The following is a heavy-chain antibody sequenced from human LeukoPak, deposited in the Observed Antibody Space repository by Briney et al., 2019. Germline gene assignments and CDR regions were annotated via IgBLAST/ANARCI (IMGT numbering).Heavy chain of an antibody. CDR2: INAGNVNT. CDR3: ARYWHGVGDGDFHY. J-gene: IGHJ4*02. D-gene: IGHD3-10*01. Sequence: GASGKVSCKASGHTFTTYAMHWVRQAPGQGLEWMGWINAGNVNTKYSKKFQGRVTITRDTSASTAHMELSSLRSEDTALYYCARYWHGVGDGDFHYWGQGTMVTVSS. V-gene: IGHV1-3*01. CDR1: GHTFTTYA.